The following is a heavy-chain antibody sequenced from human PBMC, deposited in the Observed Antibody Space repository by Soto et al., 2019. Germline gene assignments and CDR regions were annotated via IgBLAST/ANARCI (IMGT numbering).Heavy chain of an antibody. CDR3: ARAEKFGELSYDVPPQYYYYYYGMDV. Sequence: SETLSLTCTVSGGSISSYYWSWIRQPPGKGLEWIGYIYYSGSTNYNPSLKSRVTISVDTSKNQFSLKLSSVTAADTAVYYCARAEKFGELSYDVPPQYYYYYYGMDVWGQGTTVTVSS. CDR1: GGSISSYY. V-gene: IGHV4-59*01. D-gene: IGHD3-10*01. CDR2: IYYSGST. J-gene: IGHJ6*02.